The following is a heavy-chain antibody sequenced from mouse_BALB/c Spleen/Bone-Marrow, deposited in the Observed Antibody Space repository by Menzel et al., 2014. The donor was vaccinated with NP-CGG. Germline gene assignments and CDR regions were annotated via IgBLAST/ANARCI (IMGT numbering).Heavy chain of an antibody. CDR3: ARQLGLRWAMDY. J-gene: IGHJ4*01. V-gene: IGHV5-12-2*01. Sequence: EVQGVESGGGLVQPGGSLKLSCAASGFTFSSYTVSWVRQTPEKRLEWVAYISNGGGSTYYPDTVKGRFTISRDNAKGTLYLQMSSLKSEDTAMYYCARQLGLRWAMDYWGQGTSVTVSS. D-gene: IGHD3-1*01. CDR2: ISNGGGST. CDR1: GFTFSSYT.